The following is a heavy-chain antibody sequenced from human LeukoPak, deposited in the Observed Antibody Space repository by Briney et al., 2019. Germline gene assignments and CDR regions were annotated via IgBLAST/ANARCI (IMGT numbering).Heavy chain of an antibody. CDR2: INPNSGGT. Sequence: GASVKVSCKASGYTFTGYYMHWVRQAAGQGLEWMGWINPNSGGTNYAQKFQGRVTMTRDTSISTAYMELSRLRSDDTAVYYCARARYYYGSGRKIDYWGQGTLVTVSS. CDR1: GYTFTGYY. V-gene: IGHV1-2*02. D-gene: IGHD3-10*01. J-gene: IGHJ4*02. CDR3: ARARYYYGSGRKIDY.